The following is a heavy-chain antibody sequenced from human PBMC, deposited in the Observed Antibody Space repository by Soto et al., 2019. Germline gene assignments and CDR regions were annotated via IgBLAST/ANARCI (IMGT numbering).Heavy chain of an antibody. J-gene: IGHJ4*02. CDR2: FYYTGGT. CDR3: SSPRKGNYDFLNGYHALDY. Sequence: SETLSLTCPVSGGSISSSRSYWGWVRQPPVKGLEWIVSFYYTGGTYSTYYNPSLKSRVTISVDTSKSQVALNLRSVTAADAALYYCSSPRKGNYDFLNGYHALDYWGPGTLVTVSS. D-gene: IGHD3-3*01. V-gene: IGHV4-39*01. CDR1: GGSISSSRSY.